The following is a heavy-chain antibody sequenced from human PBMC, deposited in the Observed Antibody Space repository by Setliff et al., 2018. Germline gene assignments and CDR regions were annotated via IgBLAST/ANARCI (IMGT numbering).Heavy chain of an antibody. Sequence: SETLSLTCAVSGFSITSGYLWGWIRQPPGKGLEWIGSLYHSGTTYYNPSLKSRVTISVDTSKNQFSLNLTSVTAADTAVYFCAREGRSSISGWYMDVWGRGTTVTVSS. V-gene: IGHV4-38-2*02. CDR2: LYHSGTT. J-gene: IGHJ6*03. CDR3: AREGRSSISGWYMDV. D-gene: IGHD3-3*02. CDR1: GFSITSGYL.